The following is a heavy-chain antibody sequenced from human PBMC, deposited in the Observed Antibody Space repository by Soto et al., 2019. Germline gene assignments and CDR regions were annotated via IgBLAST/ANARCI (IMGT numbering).Heavy chain of an antibody. Sequence: PSETLSLTCAVYGGSFSGYYWSWIRQPPGKGLEWIGEINHSGSTNYNPSLKSRVTISVDTSKNQFSLKLSSVTAADTVVYYCARPAIAAAVSAFDYWGQGTLVTVS. CDR1: GGSFSGYY. J-gene: IGHJ4*02. D-gene: IGHD6-13*01. CDR3: ARPAIAAAVSAFDY. CDR2: INHSGST. V-gene: IGHV4-34*01.